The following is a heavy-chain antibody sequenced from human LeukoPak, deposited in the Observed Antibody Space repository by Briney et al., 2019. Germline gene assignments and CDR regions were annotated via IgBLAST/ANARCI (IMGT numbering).Heavy chain of an antibody. V-gene: IGHV3-23*01. CDR3: AKDHRSSGWPYYFDY. CDR2: ISGSGGST. Sequence: GGSLRLSCAASGFTFSSYAMSWVRQAPGKGLEWVSAISGSGGSTYYADSVKGRFTISRDNSKNTLYLQMNSLRAKDTAVYYCAKDHRSSGWPYYFDYWGQGTLVTVSS. J-gene: IGHJ4*02. CDR1: GFTFSSYA. D-gene: IGHD6-19*01.